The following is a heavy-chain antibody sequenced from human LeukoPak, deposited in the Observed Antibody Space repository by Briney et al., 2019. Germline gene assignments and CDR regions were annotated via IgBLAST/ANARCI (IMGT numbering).Heavy chain of an antibody. V-gene: IGHV3-23*01. CDR2: ISGDGGST. D-gene: IGHD3-10*01. CDR3: AKDFGRNLGGPGY. CDR1: GFTFSTYT. J-gene: IGHJ4*02. Sequence: GGSLRLSCAASGFTFSTYTMAWVRQAPGGGLEWVSGISGDGGSTYYADSVKGRFAISRDNSKSALYLQMDSLRAEDTAVYYCAKDFGRNLGGPGYWGRGTLVTISS.